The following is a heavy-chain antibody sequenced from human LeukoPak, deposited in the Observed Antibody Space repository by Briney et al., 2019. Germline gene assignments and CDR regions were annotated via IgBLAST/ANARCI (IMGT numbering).Heavy chain of an antibody. Sequence: KPSETLSLTCTVSGGSISSSSYYWGWIRQPPGKGLEWIGSIYYSGSTYYNPSLKSRVTISVDTSKDQFSLKLSSVTAADTAVYYCAGLVRGPDYHYYMDVWGKGTTVTISS. D-gene: IGHD6-19*01. V-gene: IGHV4-39*01. CDR1: GGSISSSSYY. CDR3: AGLVRGPDYHYYMDV. J-gene: IGHJ6*03. CDR2: IYYSGST.